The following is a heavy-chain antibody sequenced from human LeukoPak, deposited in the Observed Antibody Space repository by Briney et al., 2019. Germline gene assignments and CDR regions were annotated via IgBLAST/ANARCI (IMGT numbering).Heavy chain of an antibody. CDR3: VKGSDVFRPYYFDY. CDR2: ITGSGGST. Sequence: GGSLRLSCAASGFSFSNYAMSWVRQTPGKGLEWVSAITGSGGSTYHADSEKGRFTISRDNSKYTLYLQMNSLRAEDTAVYYCVKGSDVFRPYYFDYWGQGTLVTVSS. D-gene: IGHD2-21*01. V-gene: IGHV3-23*01. CDR1: GFSFSNYA. J-gene: IGHJ4*02.